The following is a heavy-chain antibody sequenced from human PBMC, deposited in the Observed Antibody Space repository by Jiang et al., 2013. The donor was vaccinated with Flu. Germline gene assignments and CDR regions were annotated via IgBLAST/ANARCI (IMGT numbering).Heavy chain of an antibody. Sequence: SGLVKPSQTLSLTCAVSGGSISSGGYSWSWIRQPPGKGLEWIGYIYHSGSTYYSPSLKSRVTISADRSKNQFSLKLSSVTAADTAVYYCARGRQWSLDFWGQGTLVTVSS. D-gene: IGHD6-19*01. CDR1: GGSISSGGYS. V-gene: IGHV4-30-2*01. CDR3: ARGRQWSLDF. CDR2: IYHSGST. J-gene: IGHJ4*02.